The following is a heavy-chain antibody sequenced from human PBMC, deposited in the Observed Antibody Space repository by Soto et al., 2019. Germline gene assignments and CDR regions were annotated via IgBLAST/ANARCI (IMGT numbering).Heavy chain of an antibody. CDR2: ISSSGSYI. Sequence: PGGSLRLSCAASGFTFSSYSMNWVRQAPGKGLEWVSSISSSGSYIYYADSVKGRFTISRDNAKNSLYLQMNSLRAEDTAVYYCARDLQGSGIFYYGMDVWGQGTTVTVSS. J-gene: IGHJ6*02. CDR1: GFTFSSYS. D-gene: IGHD3-10*01. V-gene: IGHV3-21*01. CDR3: ARDLQGSGIFYYGMDV.